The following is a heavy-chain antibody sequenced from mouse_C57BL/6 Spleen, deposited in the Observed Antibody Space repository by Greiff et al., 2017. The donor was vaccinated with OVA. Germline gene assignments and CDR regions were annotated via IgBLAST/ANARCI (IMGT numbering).Heavy chain of an antibody. CDR1: GYTFTNYW. J-gene: IGHJ3*01. D-gene: IGHD2-3*01. Sequence: QVQLQQSGAELVRPGTSVKMSCKASGYTFTNYWIGWVKQRPGRGLEWIGEIDPGGGYTNYNEKFKGKATLTADKSSSTAYMQFSSLTSEDSAIYYCARPIYDGYFGFAYWGQGTLLTVSA. V-gene: IGHV1-63*01. CDR3: ARPIYDGYFGFAY. CDR2: IDPGGGYT.